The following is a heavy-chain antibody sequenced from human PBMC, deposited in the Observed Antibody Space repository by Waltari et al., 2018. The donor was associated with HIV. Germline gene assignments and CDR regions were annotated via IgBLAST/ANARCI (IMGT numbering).Heavy chain of an antibody. CDR1: GYMFTGHY. J-gene: IGHJ5*02. V-gene: IGHV1-2*02. D-gene: IGHD2-2*01. CDR3: ARESGYQLVRWLDP. Sequence: QVHLVQSGPEVKKPGASMKVSCKASGYMFTGHYMHWLRQAPGQGLERMGWINPISGGTNYAQTLQGRVTMTRDASINTVYMELKSLRYDDTAMYYCARESGYQLVRWLDPWGQGTRVTVSS. CDR2: INPISGGT.